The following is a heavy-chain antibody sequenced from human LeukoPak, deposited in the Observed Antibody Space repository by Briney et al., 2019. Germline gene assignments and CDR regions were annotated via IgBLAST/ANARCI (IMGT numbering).Heavy chain of an antibody. CDR1: GGTFSSYA. CDR2: IIPIFGTA. CDR3: ARAGLRYFDWLDY. D-gene: IGHD3-9*01. Sequence: SVKVSCKASGGTFSSYAISWVRQAPGQGLEWMGGIIPIFGTANYAQKFQGRVTITADESTSTAYMELSSLRSEDTAVYYCARAGLRYFDWLDYWGQGTLVTVSS. V-gene: IGHV1-69*13. J-gene: IGHJ4*02.